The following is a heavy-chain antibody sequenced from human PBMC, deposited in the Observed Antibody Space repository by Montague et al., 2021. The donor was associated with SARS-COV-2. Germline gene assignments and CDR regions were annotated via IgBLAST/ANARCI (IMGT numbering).Heavy chain of an antibody. CDR1: GGSISSYY. V-gene: IGHV4-59*01. CDR3: ARSRRITIFGVGLSNYYGMDV. CDR2: IYYSGST. D-gene: IGHD3-3*01. Sequence: SETLSLTCTVSGGSISSYYWSWIRQPPGKGLEWIGYIYYSGSTNYNPSLKSRVTISVDTSKNQFSLKLSSVTAVDTAVYYCARSRRITIFGVGLSNYYGMDVWGQGTTVTVSS. J-gene: IGHJ6*02.